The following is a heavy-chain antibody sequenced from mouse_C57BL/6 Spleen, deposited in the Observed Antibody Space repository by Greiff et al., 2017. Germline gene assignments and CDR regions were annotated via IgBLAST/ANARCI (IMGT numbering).Heavy chain of an antibody. D-gene: IGHD2-5*01. Sequence: EVQLQQSGPELVKPGASVKIPCKASGYTFTDYNMDWVKQSHGKSLEWIGDINPNNGGTIYNQKFKGKATLTVDKSSSTAYMELRSLTSEDTAVYYCARKSNYLYYAMDDWGQGTSVTVSS. CDR3: ARKSNYLYYAMDD. J-gene: IGHJ4*01. V-gene: IGHV1-18*01. CDR1: GYTFTDYN. CDR2: INPNNGGT.